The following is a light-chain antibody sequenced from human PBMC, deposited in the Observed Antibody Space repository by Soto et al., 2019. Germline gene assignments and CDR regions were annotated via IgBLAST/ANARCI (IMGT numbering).Light chain of an antibody. V-gene: IGKV1-5*03. J-gene: IGKJ1*01. CDR1: QTISSS. CDR3: QHYNSYSEA. Sequence: DIQMTQSPSTLSASVGDRVTITCRAGQTISSSLAWYQQKPGEAPKLLIYKASTLKSGVPSRFSGSGSGTEFTLTISSLQPDDFATYYCQHYNSYSEAFGQGTKVDI. CDR2: KAS.